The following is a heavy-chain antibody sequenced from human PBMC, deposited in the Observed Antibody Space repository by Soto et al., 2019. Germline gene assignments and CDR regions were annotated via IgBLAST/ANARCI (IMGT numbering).Heavy chain of an antibody. CDR1: GGSISSSSYY. Sequence: SETLSLTCTVSGGSISSSSYYWGWIRQPPGKGLEWIGSIYYSGSTYYNPSLKSRVTISVDTSKNQFSLKLSSVTAADTAVYYCARGPFNHYGSGRQSLLGAVFDYWGQGTLVTVSS. CDR3: ARGPFNHYGSGRQSLLGAVFDY. V-gene: IGHV4-39*07. D-gene: IGHD3-10*01. CDR2: IYYSGST. J-gene: IGHJ4*02.